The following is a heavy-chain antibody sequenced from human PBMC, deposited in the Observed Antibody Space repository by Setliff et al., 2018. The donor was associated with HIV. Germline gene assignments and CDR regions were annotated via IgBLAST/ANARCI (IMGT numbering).Heavy chain of an antibody. V-gene: IGHV4-61*09. J-gene: IGHJ5*02. CDR3: ARARTIGVSAVFFDP. Sequence: NPSETLSFTCSVSGGSMSSGSYSWTWLRQPAGKEPELIGHVYVAGTVIYNPSLASRLTISIVPSKNQFSLDLTSVTAADTGKYYCARARTIGVSAVFFDPWGQGIPVTVSS. D-gene: IGHD3-3*01. CDR2: VYVAGTV. CDR1: GGSMSSGSYS.